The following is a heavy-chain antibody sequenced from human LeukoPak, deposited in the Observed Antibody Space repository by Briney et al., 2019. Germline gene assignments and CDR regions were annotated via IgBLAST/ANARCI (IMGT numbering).Heavy chain of an antibody. CDR2: INPNSGGT. CDR3: ARRRTSGWYPDYFDY. CDR1: GYTFTGYY. V-gene: IGHV1-2*02. D-gene: IGHD6-19*01. Sequence: ASVKVSCKASGYTFTGYYMRWVRQAPGQGLEWMGWINPNSGGTNYAQKFQGRVTMTRDTSISTAYMELSRLRSDDTAVYYCARRRTSGWYPDYFDYWGQGTLVTVSS. J-gene: IGHJ4*02.